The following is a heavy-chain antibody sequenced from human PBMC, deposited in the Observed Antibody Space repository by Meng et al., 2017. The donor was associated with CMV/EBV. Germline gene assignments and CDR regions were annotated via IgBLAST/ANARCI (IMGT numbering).Heavy chain of an antibody. J-gene: IGHJ2*01. CDR1: YW. Sequence: YWIAWGRQMPGKGLEYMGIIYPDDSDTRYSPSFQGQVTISADKSTAYLQWNSLKASDTAMYYCVRRGGYYDFWTVNYYWYFDLWGRGTLVTVSS. D-gene: IGHD3-3*01. V-gene: IGHV5-51*01. CDR2: IYPDDSDT. CDR3: VRRGGYYDFWTVNYYWYFDL.